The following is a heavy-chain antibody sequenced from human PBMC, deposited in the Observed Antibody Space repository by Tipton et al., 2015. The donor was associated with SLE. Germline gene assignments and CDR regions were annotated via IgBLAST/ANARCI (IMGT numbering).Heavy chain of an antibody. D-gene: IGHD3-22*01. Sequence: TLSLTCAVYGGSFSGYYWSWIRQPPGKGLEWIGEIDHSGSTNHNPSLKSRVTISIDTSKNQFSLKLSSVTAADTAVYYCARGVSSGYYYGGDWFDPWGQGTQVTVSS. J-gene: IGHJ5*02. CDR1: GGSFSGYY. CDR2: IDHSGST. CDR3: ARGVSSGYYYGGDWFDP. V-gene: IGHV4-34*01.